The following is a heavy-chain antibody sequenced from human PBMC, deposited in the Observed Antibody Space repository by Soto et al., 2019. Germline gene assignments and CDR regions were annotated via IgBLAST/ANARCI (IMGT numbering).Heavy chain of an antibody. CDR2: IIPMLSMV. D-gene: IGHD4-4*01. V-gene: IGHV1-69*02. J-gene: IGHJ5*02. CDR1: GGTFSGHT. Sequence: QVQLVQSGAEVKKAGSSVKVSCKASGGTFSGHTIIWVRQAPGQGLEWMGRIIPMLSMVNYAQKFQGRVTITADKSTGTAFMELSSLRFEDTAMDYCASPHYTYNWFDPWCQGTLVTVSS. CDR3: ASPHYTYNWFDP.